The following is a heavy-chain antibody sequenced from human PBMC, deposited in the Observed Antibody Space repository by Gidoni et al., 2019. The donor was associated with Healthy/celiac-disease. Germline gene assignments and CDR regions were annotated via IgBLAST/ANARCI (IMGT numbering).Heavy chain of an antibody. Sequence: QVQLVQSGAEVKQPGASVKVSCKASGYTFTSYYMHWMRQAPGQGLEWMGIINPSGGSTSYAQKFQGRVTMTRDTSTSTVYMELSSLRSEDTAVYYCARDPRRIAVIPMYYFDYWGQGTLVTVSS. CDR1: GYTFTSYY. CDR2: INPSGGST. V-gene: IGHV1-46*01. D-gene: IGHD6-19*01. CDR3: ARDPRRIAVIPMYYFDY. J-gene: IGHJ4*02.